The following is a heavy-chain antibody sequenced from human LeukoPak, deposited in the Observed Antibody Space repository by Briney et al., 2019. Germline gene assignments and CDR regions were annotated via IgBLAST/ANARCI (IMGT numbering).Heavy chain of an antibody. Sequence: ASETLSLTCTVSGGTISSYYWSWIRQPPGKGLEWIGYIYYSGSTNYNASLKSRGTISVDTSKNQFSLKLSSVTAADTAVYYCARGREVAVAGLLFDYWGQGTLVTVSS. J-gene: IGHJ4*02. D-gene: IGHD6-19*01. CDR3: ARGREVAVAGLLFDY. CDR1: GGTISSYY. V-gene: IGHV4-59*01. CDR2: IYYSGST.